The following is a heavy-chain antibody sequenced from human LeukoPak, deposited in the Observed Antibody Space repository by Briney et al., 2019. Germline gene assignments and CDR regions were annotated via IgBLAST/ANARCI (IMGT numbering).Heavy chain of an antibody. CDR1: GFTFSTYW. CDR2: INSDGSRT. D-gene: IGHD6-19*01. CDR3: ARPETQYSSGLDGFDI. Sequence: GGSLRLSCAASGFTFSTYWMHWVRKAPGKGLVWVSRINSDGSRTTYADSVKGRFTISRDNAKNTLYLQMNSLRTEDTAVYYCARPETQYSSGLDGFDIWGQGTMVTVSS. J-gene: IGHJ3*02. V-gene: IGHV3-74*01.